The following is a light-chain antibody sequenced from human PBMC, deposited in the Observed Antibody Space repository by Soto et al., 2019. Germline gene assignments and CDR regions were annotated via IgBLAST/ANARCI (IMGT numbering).Light chain of an antibody. CDR3: QQYGVSPT. J-gene: IGKJ4*01. Sequence: EIVLTQSPGTLSLSPGERATLSCRASQTISNTFLAWYQQRPGQAPRLLIYGASGRAAGIPDRFSGSASGTDFTLSISRLEPEDFAVYYCQQYGVSPTFGGGTKVEIK. CDR1: QTISNTF. CDR2: GAS. V-gene: IGKV3-20*01.